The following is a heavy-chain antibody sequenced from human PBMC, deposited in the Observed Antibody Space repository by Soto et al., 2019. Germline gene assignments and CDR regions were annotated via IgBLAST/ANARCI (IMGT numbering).Heavy chain of an antibody. CDR3: ARVLLWFGEYDAFDI. D-gene: IGHD3-10*01. J-gene: IGHJ3*02. V-gene: IGHV4-31*03. CDR2: IYYSGST. CDR1: GGSISSGGYY. Sequence: QVQLQESGPGLVKPSQTLSLTCTVSGGSISSGGYYWSWIRQHPGKGLEWIGYIYYSGSTYYNPSLKSRVTISVDPSKNHFSLKLSSVTAADTAVYYCARVLLWFGEYDAFDIWGQGTMVTVSS.